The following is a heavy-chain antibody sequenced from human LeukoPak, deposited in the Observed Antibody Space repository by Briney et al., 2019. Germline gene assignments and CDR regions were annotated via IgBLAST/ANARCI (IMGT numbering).Heavy chain of an antibody. J-gene: IGHJ4*02. CDR3: ARARLESYDSSGYYDY. D-gene: IGHD3-22*01. CDR1: EYTFTSYD. V-gene: IGHV1-69*13. Sequence: SVKVSCKASEYTFTSYDINWVRQATGQGLEWMGGIIPIFGTANYAQKFQGRVTITADESTSTAYMELSSLRSEDTAVYYCARARLESYDSSGYYDYWGQGTLVTVSS. CDR2: IIPIFGTA.